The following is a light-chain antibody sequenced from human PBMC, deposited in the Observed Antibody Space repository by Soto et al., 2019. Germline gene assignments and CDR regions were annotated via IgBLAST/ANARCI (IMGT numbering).Light chain of an antibody. CDR3: CSYAGSGAAV. Sequence: QSVLTQPASVSGSPGQSITISCTGTSSDAGSYKLVSWYQQHPGKAPNFIIYEGNKRPSGVSNRFSGSESGNTASLTISGLQAEDEADYYCCSYAGSGAAVFGIGTKVTVL. J-gene: IGLJ1*01. V-gene: IGLV2-23*01. CDR2: EGN. CDR1: SSDAGSYKL.